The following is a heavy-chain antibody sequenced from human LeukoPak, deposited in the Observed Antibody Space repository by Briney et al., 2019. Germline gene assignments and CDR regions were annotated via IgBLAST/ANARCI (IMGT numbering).Heavy chain of an antibody. CDR3: ARRGYSDSSGYDY. Sequence: GRSLRLSCAASGFTFDDYAMHWIRQAPGKGLEWVSSISGDSSDIYYADSVMGRSTISRDNAKNSVYLQINSLRAEDTAIYYCARRGYSDSSGYDYWGQGTLVTVSS. CDR2: ISGDSSDI. D-gene: IGHD3-22*01. J-gene: IGHJ4*02. CDR1: GFTFDDYA. V-gene: IGHV3-21*01.